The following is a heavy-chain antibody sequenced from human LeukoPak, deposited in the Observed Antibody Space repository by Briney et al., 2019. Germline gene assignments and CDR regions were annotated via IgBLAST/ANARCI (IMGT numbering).Heavy chain of an antibody. CDR3: AGVVAVGALGAFDI. CDR2: IYYSGST. CDR1: GGSISSYY. J-gene: IGHJ3*02. D-gene: IGHD6-19*01. Sequence: SETLSLACTVSGGSISSYYWSWIRQPPGKGLEWIGYIYYSGSTNYNPSLKSRVAISVDTSKNQFSLKLSSVTAADTAVYYCAGVVAVGALGAFDIWGQGTMVTVSS. V-gene: IGHV4-59*01.